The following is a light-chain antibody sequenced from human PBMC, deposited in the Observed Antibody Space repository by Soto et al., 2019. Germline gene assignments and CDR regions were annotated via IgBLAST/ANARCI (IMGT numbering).Light chain of an antibody. V-gene: IGKV1-5*03. CDR2: KAS. CDR1: QSISSW. J-gene: IGKJ4*01. Sequence: DIQMTQSPSTLSASVGDRVTITCRASQSISSWLAWYQQKPGTAPKLLIYKASSLQSGVPSRFSGGGSGTDFTLTITSLQPEDFATYYCQQLNVYPSTFGGGTKVDNK. CDR3: QQLNVYPST.